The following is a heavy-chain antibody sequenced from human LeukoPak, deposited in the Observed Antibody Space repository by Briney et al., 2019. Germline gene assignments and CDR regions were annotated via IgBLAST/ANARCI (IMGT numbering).Heavy chain of an antibody. J-gene: IGHJ4*02. CDR2: INSYSGGT. CDR1: GYTFTSYY. V-gene: IGHV1-2*02. D-gene: IGHD3-10*01. Sequence: ASVKVSCKASGYTFTSYYMHWVRQAPGQGLEWMGWINSYSGGTNYAQRFQGRVTMTRDTSISTVYMELSRLRSDDTAVYYCARHGEVIYDYWGQGTLVTVSS. CDR3: ARHGEVIYDY.